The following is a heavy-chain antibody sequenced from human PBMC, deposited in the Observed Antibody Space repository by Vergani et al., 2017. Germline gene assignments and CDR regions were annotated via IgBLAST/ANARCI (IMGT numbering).Heavy chain of an antibody. CDR3: AKGGWNYWFDS. V-gene: IGHV3-23*01. CDR2: ILPGGKT. D-gene: IGHD1-1*01. CDR1: GFTFSSYT. Sequence: EVQLLESGGDLVQPGKSLRLSCAASGFTFSSYTMNWVRRTPGKGLEWVSGILPGGKTYYADSVKGRFTISRDNSKSTLYLQMNSLRAEDTAIYYCAKGGWNYWFDSWGQGTLVIVS. J-gene: IGHJ5*01.